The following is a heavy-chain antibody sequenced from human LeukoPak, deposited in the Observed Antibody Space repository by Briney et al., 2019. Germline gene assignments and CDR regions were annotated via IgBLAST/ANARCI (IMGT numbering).Heavy chain of an antibody. D-gene: IGHD2-2*01. Sequence: GRSLRLSCAASGFTFTSYGMHWVRQAPGKGLEWVAVIWYDGSNKYYADSVKGRFTISRDNSKNTLYLQMNSLRAEDTAVYYCARAPYCSSTSCYSFYYWGQGTLVAVSS. CDR1: GFTFTSYG. CDR3: ARAPYCSSTSCYSFYY. V-gene: IGHV3-33*01. J-gene: IGHJ4*02. CDR2: IWYDGSNK.